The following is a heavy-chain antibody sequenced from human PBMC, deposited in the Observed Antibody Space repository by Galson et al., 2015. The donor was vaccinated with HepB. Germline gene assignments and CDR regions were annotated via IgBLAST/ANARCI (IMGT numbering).Heavy chain of an antibody. CDR2: ISYDGSNK. D-gene: IGHD5-12*01. CDR1: GFTFSSYG. J-gene: IGHJ5*02. CDR3: AKERVATILEGWFDP. V-gene: IGHV3-30*18. Sequence: SLRLSCAASGFTFSSYGMHWVRQAPGKGLEWVAVISYDGSNKYYADSVKGRFTISRDNSKNTLYLQMNSLRAEDTAVYYCAKERVATILEGWFDPWGQGTLVTVSS.